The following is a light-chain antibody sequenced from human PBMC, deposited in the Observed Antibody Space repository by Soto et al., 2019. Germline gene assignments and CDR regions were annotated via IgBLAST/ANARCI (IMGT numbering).Light chain of an antibody. V-gene: IGKV3-20*01. J-gene: IGKJ1*01. Sequence: EIVLTQSPGTLSLSPGERATLSCRASQSFSSSFLAWYQQKPGQAPRLLIYGASSRATGIPDRFSGSGSGTDFSLTISRLEPEDIAVYYCQQYGSSSWTFGQGNKVEIK. CDR1: QSFSSSF. CDR3: QQYGSSSWT. CDR2: GAS.